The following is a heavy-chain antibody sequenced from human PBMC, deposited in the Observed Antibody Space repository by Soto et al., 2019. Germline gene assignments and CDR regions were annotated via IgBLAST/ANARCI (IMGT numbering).Heavy chain of an antibody. Sequence: QVQLVESGGGLVQPGGSLRLSCAASGFTFGDYYMSWIRQAPGKGLEWISYISSSGSTIYYADSVKGRFTVSRDNAKDSLYLQMNSLRADDTAVYYCARNDSGNYFRGTEGYDIWGQGTMVTVSS. J-gene: IGHJ3*02. CDR1: GFTFGDYY. CDR2: ISSSGSTI. D-gene: IGHD1-26*01. V-gene: IGHV3-11*01. CDR3: ARNDSGNYFRGTEGYDI.